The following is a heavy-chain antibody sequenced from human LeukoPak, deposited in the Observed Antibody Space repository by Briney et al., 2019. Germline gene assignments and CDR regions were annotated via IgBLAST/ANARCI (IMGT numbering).Heavy chain of an antibody. J-gene: IGHJ3*02. CDR2: IWYDGSNK. D-gene: IGHD3-22*01. Sequence: GGSLRLSCAASGFTFSSYGMHWVRQAPGKGLEWVAVIWYDGSNKYYADSVKGRFTISRDNSKNTLYLQTNSLRAEDTAVYYCARDQGGYYDSHDAFDIWGQGTMVTVSS. V-gene: IGHV3-33*01. CDR1: GFTFSSYG. CDR3: ARDQGGYYDSHDAFDI.